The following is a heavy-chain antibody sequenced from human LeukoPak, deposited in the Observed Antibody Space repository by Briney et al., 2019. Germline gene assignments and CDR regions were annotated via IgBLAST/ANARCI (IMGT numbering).Heavy chain of an antibody. Sequence: ASVNVSCMASGYTFTGYYMHWVRQAPGQGLEWMGWINPNSGGTNYAQKFQGRVTMTRDTSIATAYMELSRLRSDDTAVYYCARDQGEMATIPDYWGQGTLVTVSS. D-gene: IGHD5-24*01. J-gene: IGHJ4*02. V-gene: IGHV1-2*02. CDR3: ARDQGEMATIPDY. CDR2: INPNSGGT. CDR1: GYTFTGYY.